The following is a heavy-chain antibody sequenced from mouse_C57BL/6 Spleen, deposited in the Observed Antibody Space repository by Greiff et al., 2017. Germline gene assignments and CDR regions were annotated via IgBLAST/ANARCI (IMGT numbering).Heavy chain of an antibody. CDR3: ARGYYYGSSYVHFDY. CDR1: GYTFTSYW. V-gene: IGHV1-69*01. Sequence: VQLQQPGAELVMPGASVKLSCKASGYTFTSYWMHWVKQRPGQGLGWIGEIDPSDSYTNYNQKFKGKSTLTVDKSSSTAYMQLSSLTSEDSAVYYCARGYYYGSSYVHFDYWGQGTTLTVSS. J-gene: IGHJ2*01. CDR2: IDPSDSYT. D-gene: IGHD1-1*01.